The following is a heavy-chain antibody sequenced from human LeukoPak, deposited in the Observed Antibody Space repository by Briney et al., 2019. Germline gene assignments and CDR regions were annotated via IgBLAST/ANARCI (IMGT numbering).Heavy chain of an antibody. Sequence: ASVKVSCKASGYTFTSYYMHWVRQAPGQGLEWMGIINPSGGSTSYAQKFQGRVTMTRDMSTSTVYMELSSLRSEDTAVYYRASGGSSLIRDYWGQGTLVTVSS. V-gene: IGHV1-46*01. D-gene: IGHD6-6*01. CDR1: GYTFTSYY. J-gene: IGHJ4*02. CDR2: INPSGGST. CDR3: ASGGSSLIRDY.